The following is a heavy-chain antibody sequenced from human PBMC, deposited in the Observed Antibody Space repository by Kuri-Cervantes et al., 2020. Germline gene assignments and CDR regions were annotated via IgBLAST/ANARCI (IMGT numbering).Heavy chain of an antibody. D-gene: IGHD2-21*02. CDR1: GFTFSSYD. J-gene: IGHJ4*02. V-gene: IGHV3-13*01. CDR2: IGTAGDT. Sequence: GESLKISCAASGFTFSSYDMHWVRQATGKGLEWVSAIGTAGDTYYPGSVKGRFTISRENAKNSLYLQMNSLRAGDTAVYYCAKERRSCGGDCSHFDHWGQGTLVTVSS. CDR3: AKERRSCGGDCSHFDH.